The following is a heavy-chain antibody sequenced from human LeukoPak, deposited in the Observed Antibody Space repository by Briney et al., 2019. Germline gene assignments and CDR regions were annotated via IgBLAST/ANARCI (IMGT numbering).Heavy chain of an antibody. CDR2: IYNTVDV. V-gene: IGHV4-59*11. CDR3: ARSRNYDSTGYNPTYYFDS. Sequence: PSETLSLTCTVSGGSIIGPYWTWIRQSPGGGLEYIGYIYNTVDVNYSPSLKSRVTISIDMSRSQFSLRLKSVTAADTAIYYCARSRNYDSTGYNPTYYFDSWGQGALVTVSS. J-gene: IGHJ4*02. D-gene: IGHD3-22*01. CDR1: GGSIIGPY.